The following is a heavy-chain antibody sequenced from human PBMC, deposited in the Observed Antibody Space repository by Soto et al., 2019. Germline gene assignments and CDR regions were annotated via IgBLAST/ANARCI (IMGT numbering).Heavy chain of an antibody. CDR1: GYTFTSYG. D-gene: IGHD1-26*01. Sequence: QVQLVQSGAEVKKPGASVKVSCKASGYTFTSYGISWVRQAPGQGLEWMGWISAYNGNTNYAQKLQGRVTMSTDTSPSTGHAEVTRLRSQDTAVYSWASSSGTSYNPFDTWGQGTLVTGSS. CDR3: ASSSGTSYNPFDT. V-gene: IGHV1-18*01. J-gene: IGHJ5*02. CDR2: ISAYNGNT.